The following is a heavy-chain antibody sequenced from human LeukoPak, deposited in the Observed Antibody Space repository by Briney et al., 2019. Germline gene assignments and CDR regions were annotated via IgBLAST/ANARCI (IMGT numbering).Heavy chain of an antibody. V-gene: IGHV1-69*04. CDR2: IVPILGTA. CDR3: AKGHYDFWSGYSPFDY. J-gene: IGHJ4*02. CDR1: GGTFSTYA. D-gene: IGHD3-3*01. Sequence: GASVKVSCKASGGTFSTYAISWVRQAPGQGLEWVGRIVPILGTANYAQNFQGRVTITADRSTTTAYMELSSLRSEDTAVYYCAKGHYDFWSGYSPFDYWGQGTLVTVSS.